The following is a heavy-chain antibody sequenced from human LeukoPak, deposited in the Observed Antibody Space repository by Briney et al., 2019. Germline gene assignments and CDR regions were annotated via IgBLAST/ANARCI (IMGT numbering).Heavy chain of an antibody. CDR1: GFTFSSYE. CDR2: ISSSGTTI. V-gene: IGHV3-48*03. D-gene: IGHD2/OR15-2a*01. CDR3: ARMLLLLSNWFDP. Sequence: GGSLRLSCAASGFTFSSYEMSWVRQAPGNGLEWVSYISSSGTTIYYADSVKGRFTISRDNTKNSLYLQMNGLRAEDTAVYYCARMLLLLSNWFDPWGQGTLVTVSS. J-gene: IGHJ5*02.